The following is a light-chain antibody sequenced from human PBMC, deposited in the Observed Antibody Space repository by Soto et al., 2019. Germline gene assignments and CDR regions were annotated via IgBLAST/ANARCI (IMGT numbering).Light chain of an antibody. V-gene: IGKV3D-20*02. CDR1: QTLSINS. CDR2: AAS. Sequence: EIVLTQSPDTLSLSPGERATLFCRASQTLSINSLAWYQQKPGQAPRLLIYAASTRDTGIPDRFNGSGSGTDFALTINRLEPEDFAVYYCQQRSNWPYLTFGGGTRV. J-gene: IGKJ4*01. CDR3: QQRSNWPYLT.